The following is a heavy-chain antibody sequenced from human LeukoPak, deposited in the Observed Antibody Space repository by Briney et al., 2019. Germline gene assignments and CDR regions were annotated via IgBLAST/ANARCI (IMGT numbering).Heavy chain of an antibody. J-gene: IGHJ4*02. CDR2: IYYSGST. CDR1: GGSISSSSYY. D-gene: IGHD5-12*01. CDR3: ARGSGYEIDY. Sequence: SETLSLTCTVSGGSISSSSYYWGWIRQPPGKGLEWIGSIYYSGSTNYNPSLKSRVTISVDTSKNQFSLKLSSVTAADTAVYYCARGSGYEIDYWGQGTLVTVSS. V-gene: IGHV4-39*07.